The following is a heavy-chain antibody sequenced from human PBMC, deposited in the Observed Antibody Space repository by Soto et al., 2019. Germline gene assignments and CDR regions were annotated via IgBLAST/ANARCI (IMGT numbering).Heavy chain of an antibody. Sequence: SETLSLTCTVSGGSISSGDYYWSWIRQPPGKGLEWIGYIYYSGSTYYNPSLKSRVTISVDTSKNQFSLKLSSVTAADTAVYYCARGVDYDFWSGYYRNWFDPWGQGTLVTVSS. CDR2: IYYSGST. D-gene: IGHD3-3*01. CDR3: ARGVDYDFWSGYYRNWFDP. V-gene: IGHV4-30-4*01. CDR1: GGSISSGDYY. J-gene: IGHJ5*02.